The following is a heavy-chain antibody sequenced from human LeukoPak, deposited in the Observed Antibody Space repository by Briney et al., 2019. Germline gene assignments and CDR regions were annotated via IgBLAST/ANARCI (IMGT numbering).Heavy chain of an antibody. V-gene: IGHV1-2*02. D-gene: IGHD5-12*01. CDR2: INPNTGGT. CDR3: ARDPATIDGIAWYYFEN. J-gene: IGHJ4*02. Sequence: ASVKVSCKASGYTFTDHYIHWVRQAPGQGFEWMGWINPNTGGTDYAQKFQDRIAISTYTSISTVYMELTRLTSDDTALYYCARDPATIDGIAWYYFENWGQGTLVTVS. CDR1: GYTFTDHY.